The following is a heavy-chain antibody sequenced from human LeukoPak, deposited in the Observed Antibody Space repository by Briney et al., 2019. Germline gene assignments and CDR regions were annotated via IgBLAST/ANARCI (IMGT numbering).Heavy chain of an antibody. Sequence: SVKVSCKASGYTFTSYGISWVRQAPGQGLEWMGRIIPILGIANYAQKFQGRVTITADKSTSTAYMELSSLRSEDTAVYYCARDENYYDSSGYYYGEFDYWGQGTLVTVSS. CDR2: IIPILGIA. V-gene: IGHV1-69*04. J-gene: IGHJ4*02. CDR3: ARDENYYDSSGYYYGEFDY. CDR1: GYTFTSYG. D-gene: IGHD3-22*01.